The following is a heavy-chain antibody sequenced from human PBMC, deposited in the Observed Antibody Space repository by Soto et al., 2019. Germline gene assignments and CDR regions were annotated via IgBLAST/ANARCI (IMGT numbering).Heavy chain of an antibody. Sequence: GGSLRLSCAASGFTFSSYSMNWVRQAPGKGLEWVSYISSSSSTIYYADPVKGRFTISRDNAKNSLYLQMNSLRAEDTAVYYCARSNVDIVATFGYDAFDIWGQGTMVTVSS. J-gene: IGHJ3*02. D-gene: IGHD5-12*01. CDR1: GFTFSSYS. CDR3: ARSNVDIVATFGYDAFDI. CDR2: ISSSSSTI. V-gene: IGHV3-48*01.